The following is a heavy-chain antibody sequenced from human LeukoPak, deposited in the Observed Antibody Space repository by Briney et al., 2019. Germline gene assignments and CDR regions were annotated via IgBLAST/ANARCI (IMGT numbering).Heavy chain of an antibody. J-gene: IGHJ5*02. CDR2: INHSGST. V-gene: IGHV4-34*01. CDR1: GGSISSHY. D-gene: IGHD3-16*01. CDR3: APGEGSFDP. Sequence: PSETLSLTCTVSGGSISSHYWSWIRQPPGKGLERIGEINHSGSTNYNPSLKSRVTISVDTSKNQFSLKLSSVTAADTAVYYCAPGEGSFDPWGQGTLVTVSS.